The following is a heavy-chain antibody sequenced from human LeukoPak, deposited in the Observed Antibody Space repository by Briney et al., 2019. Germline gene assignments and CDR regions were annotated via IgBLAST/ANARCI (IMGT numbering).Heavy chain of an antibody. J-gene: IGHJ3*02. V-gene: IGHV4-61*02. Sequence: SETLSLTCTVSGGSISSGSYYWSWIRQPAGKGLEWIGRIYTSGSTNYNPSLKSRVTISVDTSKNQFSLEPSSVTAADTAVYYXXXXXGYYDSSGYYNDAFDTWGQGTMVTVSS. CDR3: XXXXGYYDSSGYYNDAFDT. D-gene: IGHD3-22*01. CDR2: IYTSGST. CDR1: GGSISSGSYY.